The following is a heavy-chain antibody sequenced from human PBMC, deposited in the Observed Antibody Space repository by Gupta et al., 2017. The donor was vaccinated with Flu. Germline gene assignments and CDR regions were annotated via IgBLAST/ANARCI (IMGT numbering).Heavy chain of an antibody. V-gene: IGHV1-2*06. J-gene: IGHJ5*02. CDR3: ARERFCNTDSCYRWFDP. CDR1: GYSFTDYY. D-gene: IGHD2-15*01. CDR2: VNPHSGST. Sequence: VQLVQSGADVGKPGASVKVSCKASGYSFTDYYIHWVRQAPGQGLEWMGRVNPHSGSTNYEHKFQGRVTLAMDTSISTAYMELTRLRSDDTAVYYCARERFCNTDSCYRWFDPWGQGTPVIVAS.